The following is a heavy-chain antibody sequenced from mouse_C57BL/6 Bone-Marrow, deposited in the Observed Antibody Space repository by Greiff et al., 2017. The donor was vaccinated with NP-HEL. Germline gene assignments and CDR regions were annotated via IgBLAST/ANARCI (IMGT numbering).Heavy chain of an antibody. J-gene: IGHJ3*01. CDR3: ARFLDSSGYVFAY. CDR2: IDPSDSYT. D-gene: IGHD3-2*02. CDR1: GYTFTSYW. V-gene: IGHV1-69*01. Sequence: VQLQQPGAELVMPGASVKLSCKASGYTFTSYWMHWVKQRPGQGLEWIGEIDPSDSYTNYNQKFKGKSTLTVDKSSSTAYMQLSSLTSEDSAVYYCARFLDSSGYVFAYWGQGTLVTVSA.